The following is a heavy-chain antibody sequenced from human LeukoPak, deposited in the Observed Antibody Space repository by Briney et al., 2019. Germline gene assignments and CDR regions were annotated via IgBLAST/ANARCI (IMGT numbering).Heavy chain of an antibody. D-gene: IGHD1-7*01. V-gene: IGHV3-53*01. CDR3: ARVLGLQGDYYFDY. CDR1: GFTVSSNY. CDR2: IYSGGST. Sequence: PGGSLRLSCAASGFTVSSNYMSWVRQAPGKGLEWVSVIYSGGSTYYADSVKGRFTISRDNSKNTLYLQMNSLRAEDTAVYYCARVLGLQGDYYFDYWGQGTLVTVSS. J-gene: IGHJ4*02.